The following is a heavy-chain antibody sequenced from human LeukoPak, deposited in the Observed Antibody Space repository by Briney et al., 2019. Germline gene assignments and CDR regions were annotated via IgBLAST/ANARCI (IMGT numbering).Heavy chain of an antibody. CDR2: ISSNGGST. V-gene: IGHV3-64D*06. J-gene: IGHJ4*02. D-gene: IGHD3-10*01. Sequence: GGSLRLSCSASGFTFSSYSMYWVRQAPGKGLDYVSAISSNGGSTYYAASVKGRFTISRDNSKNTLYLQMGSLRAEDTAVYYCVKDDSFGKLHWGQGTLVTVSS. CDR3: VKDDSFGKLH. CDR1: GFTFSSYS.